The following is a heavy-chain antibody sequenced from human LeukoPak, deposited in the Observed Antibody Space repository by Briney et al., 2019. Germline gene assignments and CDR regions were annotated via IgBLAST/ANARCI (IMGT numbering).Heavy chain of an antibody. CDR3: SRGDPYYYDNSGFDY. CDR2: IRTKTYRGAT. V-gene: IGHV3-49*03. CDR1: GFTFGDYS. D-gene: IGHD3-22*01. Sequence: GGSLRLSCIASGFTFGDYSMSWFRQAPGKGLEWVAFIRTKTYRGATEYAASVKGRFTISRDDSKNIAYLQMNSLKTEDTALYYCSRGDPYYYDNSGFDYWGQGTLVTVST. J-gene: IGHJ4*02.